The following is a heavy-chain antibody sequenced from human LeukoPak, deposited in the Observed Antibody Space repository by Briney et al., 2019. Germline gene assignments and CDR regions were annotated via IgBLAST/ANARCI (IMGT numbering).Heavy chain of an antibody. Sequence: GASVKVSCKVSGYTLTELSMHWVRQAPGKGLEWMGGFDPEDGETIYAQKFQGRVTMTEDTSTDTAYMELSSLRSEDTAVYYCATDSGTSPRTGRWLRLSPLIYGMDVWGQGTTVTVSS. V-gene: IGHV1-24*01. CDR1: GYTLTELS. J-gene: IGHJ6*02. CDR2: FDPEDGET. D-gene: IGHD5-12*01. CDR3: ATDSGTSPRTGRWLRLSPLIYGMDV.